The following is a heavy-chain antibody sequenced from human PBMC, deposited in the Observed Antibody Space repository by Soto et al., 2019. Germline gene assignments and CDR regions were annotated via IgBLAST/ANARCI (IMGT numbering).Heavy chain of an antibody. CDR3: ARDRRYSHFWSGYQNERPYGMDV. CDR1: GGSFSSYY. D-gene: IGHD3-3*02. Sequence: QVQLQQWGAGLLKPSETLSLTCAVYGGSFSSYYWAWIRQAPGKGLEWIGEINHSGGTNYNSSLKSGVTISVDTSKNQFSLILYSVTAADTAVYYCARDRRYSHFWSGYQNERPYGMDVWGHGTTVTVSS. J-gene: IGHJ6*02. V-gene: IGHV4-34*02. CDR2: INHSGGT.